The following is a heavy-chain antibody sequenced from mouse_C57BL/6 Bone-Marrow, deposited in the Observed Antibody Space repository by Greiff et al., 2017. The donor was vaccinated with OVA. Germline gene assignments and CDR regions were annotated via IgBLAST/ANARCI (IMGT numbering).Heavy chain of an antibody. CDR1: GFTFSSYA. V-gene: IGHV5-9-1*02. D-gene: IGHD1-1*01. Sequence: EVQRVESGEGLVKPGGSLKLSCAASGFTFSSYAMSWVRQTPEKRLEWVAYISSGGDYIYYADTVKGRFTISRDNARNTLYLQMSSLKSEDTAMYYCTRGDYYSKRYFDVWGTGTTVTVSS. CDR3: TRGDYYSKRYFDV. J-gene: IGHJ1*03. CDR2: ISSGGDYI.